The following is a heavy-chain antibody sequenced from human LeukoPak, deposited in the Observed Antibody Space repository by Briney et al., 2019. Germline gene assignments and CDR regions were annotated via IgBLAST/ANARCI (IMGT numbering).Heavy chain of an antibody. J-gene: IGHJ4*02. V-gene: IGHV3-23*01. Sequence: GGSLRLSCAASGFTFSSYAMSWVRQAPGKGLEWVSAISGSGGSTYYADSVKGRFTISRDNSKNTLYLQMNSLRAEDTAVYYCAKDINGSDWTTYFDYWGQGTLVTVSS. CDR2: ISGSGGST. D-gene: IGHD6-19*01. CDR1: GFTFSSYA. CDR3: AKDINGSDWTTYFDY.